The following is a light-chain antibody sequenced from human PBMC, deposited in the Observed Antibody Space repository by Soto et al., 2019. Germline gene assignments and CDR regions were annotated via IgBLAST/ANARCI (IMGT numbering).Light chain of an antibody. CDR1: QDVVNNY. CDR2: GAS. Sequence: EIVLTQSPGTLSLSPGEMATLSCRASQDVVNNYLAWFQQKPGQAPRLLVHGASNRAAGIPDRFSGSGSATDFTLTISRLEPEDFAVYYCQQSSFSPLTFVGGTRIEI. CDR3: QQSSFSPLT. J-gene: IGKJ4*01. V-gene: IGKV3-20*01.